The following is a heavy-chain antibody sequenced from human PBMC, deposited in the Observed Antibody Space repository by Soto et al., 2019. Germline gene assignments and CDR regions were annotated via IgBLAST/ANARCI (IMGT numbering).Heavy chain of an antibody. CDR2: IYYSGST. CDR3: SSGAPQFDY. V-gene: IGHV4-59*01. J-gene: IGHJ4*02. Sequence: QVQLQESGPGLVKPSETLSLTCTVSGGSISSYYWSWIQQPPGKGLEWIGYIYYSGSTNYNPTLKSRVTISVDTSKNQFSLKLSSVTAADTAVYYCSSGAPQFDYWGQGTLVTVSS. CDR1: GGSISSYY.